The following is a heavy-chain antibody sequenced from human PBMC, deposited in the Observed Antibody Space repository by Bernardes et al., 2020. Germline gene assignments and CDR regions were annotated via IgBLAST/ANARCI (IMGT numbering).Heavy chain of an antibody. J-gene: IGHJ4*02. CDR1: GFTFSSYA. D-gene: IGHD3-10*01. V-gene: IGHV3-30-3*01. CDR3: ASSRDFDC. CDR2: ISYDGSNK. Sequence: GGSLRLSCAASGFTFSSYAMHWVRQAPGKGLEWVAVISYDGSNKYYADSVKGRFTISRDNSKNTLYLQMNSLRAEDTAVYYCASSRDFDCWGQGTLVTVSS.